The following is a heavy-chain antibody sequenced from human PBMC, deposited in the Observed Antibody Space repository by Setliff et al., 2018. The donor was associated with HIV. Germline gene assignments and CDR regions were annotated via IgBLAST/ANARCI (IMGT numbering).Heavy chain of an antibody. Sequence: SLRLSCRVPGFIFKDYAMHWVRQAPGKGLEWVASTGWSGSTAEYADAVRGRFTISRDNAKASLYLQMDSLRLEDTALYFCIKDGTVLGRNYFYLDAWGRGTMVTVSS. J-gene: IGHJ6*03. CDR3: IKDGTVLGRNYFYLDA. CDR1: GFIFKDYA. CDR2: TGWSGSTA. D-gene: IGHD1-1*01. V-gene: IGHV3-9*01.